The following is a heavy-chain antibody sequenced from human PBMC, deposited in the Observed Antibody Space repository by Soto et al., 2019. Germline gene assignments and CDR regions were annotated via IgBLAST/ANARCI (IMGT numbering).Heavy chain of an antibody. J-gene: IGHJ4*02. CDR2: ISSSSSYI. D-gene: IGHD3-10*01. V-gene: IGHV3-21*01. CDR1: GFTFSSYS. Sequence: PGGSLRLSCAASGFTFSSYSMNWVRQAPGKGLEWVSSISSSSSYIYYADSVKGRFTISRDNAKNSLYLQMNSLRAEDTAVYYCARDLRRYYYGSGSYYIHFDYWGQGTLVTVSS. CDR3: ARDLRRYYYGSGSYYIHFDY.